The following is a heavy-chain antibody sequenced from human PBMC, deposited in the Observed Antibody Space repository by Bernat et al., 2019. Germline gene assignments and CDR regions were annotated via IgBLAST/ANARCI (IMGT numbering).Heavy chain of an antibody. CDR3: ARGPHRRGYSYGTFDP. CDR2: IWYDGSNK. Sequence: QVQLVESGGGVVQPGRSLRLSCAASGFTFSSYGMHWVRQAPGKGLVWVAVIWYDGSNKYYADSVKGRFTISRDNSKNTLYLQMNSLRAEDTAVYYCARGPHRRGYSYGTFDPWGQGTLVTVSS. D-gene: IGHD5-18*01. J-gene: IGHJ5*02. V-gene: IGHV3-33*01. CDR1: GFTFSSYG.